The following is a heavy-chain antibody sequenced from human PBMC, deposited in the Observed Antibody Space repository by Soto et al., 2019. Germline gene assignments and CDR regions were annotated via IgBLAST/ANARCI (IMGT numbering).Heavy chain of an antibody. J-gene: IGHJ4*02. Sequence: PWEARKISCNVSVYRFTSCWISWVRQLPVKGLEWMGRIDPSDSYSNYSPSFQGHVTISADRSISTAYLQWSSLKASDTAMYYCARFFFLGPDSGTYYNYFDYWGQGTLVTVT. V-gene: IGHV5-10-1*01. D-gene: IGHD1-26*01. CDR3: ARFFFLGPDSGTYYNYFDY. CDR1: VYRFTSCW. CDR2: IDPSDSYS.